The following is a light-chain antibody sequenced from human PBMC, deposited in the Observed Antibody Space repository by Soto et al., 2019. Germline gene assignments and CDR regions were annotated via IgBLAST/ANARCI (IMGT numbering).Light chain of an antibody. CDR3: QQYNSYPWT. J-gene: IGKJ1*01. CDR2: DVS. CDR1: QSISNW. V-gene: IGKV1-5*01. Sequence: DIQMTQSPSTLSAFVGDSVTITCRASQSISNWLAWYQQKPGKAPKLLIYDVSSLESGVPSRFSGSRPGTEFTLTISSLLPDDFATYYCQQYNSYPWTFGQGTKVEIK.